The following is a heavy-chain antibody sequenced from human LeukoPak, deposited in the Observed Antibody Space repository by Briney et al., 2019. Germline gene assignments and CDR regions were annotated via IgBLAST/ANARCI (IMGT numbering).Heavy chain of an antibody. CDR2: IYYSGNT. Sequence: SETLSLTCTASGGSISSSSYYWGWIRQPPGKGLEWIGSIYYSGNTYYNPSLKSRVTISTDTSKNQFSLKLSSVTAADTALYYCARYHNGYDDYWGQGTLVTVSS. V-gene: IGHV4-39*07. CDR1: GGSISSSSYY. D-gene: IGHD5-12*01. J-gene: IGHJ4*02. CDR3: ARYHNGYDDY.